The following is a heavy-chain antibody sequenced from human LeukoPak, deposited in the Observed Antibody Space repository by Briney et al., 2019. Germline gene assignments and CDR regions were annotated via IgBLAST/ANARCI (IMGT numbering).Heavy chain of an antibody. J-gene: IGHJ3*02. Sequence: SETLSLTFCVYGGPLSCYYWSSIPQPPGKGLGWIREINHCGSTHNNPSLKSRVTISVDTSKNQFSLKLSSVTAADTAVYYCARTPIYDILTGFPFDIWGQGTMVTVSS. CDR2: INHCGST. V-gene: IGHV4-34*01. CDR3: ARTPIYDILTGFPFDI. D-gene: IGHD3-9*01. CDR1: GGPLSCYY.